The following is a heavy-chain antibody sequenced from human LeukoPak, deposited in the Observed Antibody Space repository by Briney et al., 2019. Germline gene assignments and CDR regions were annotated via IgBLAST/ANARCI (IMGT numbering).Heavy chain of an antibody. Sequence: GGSLRLSCAASGFSVTSNHMNWVRQAPGKGLEWVSIIYTGGTTHYADSLNDRFTISRDNSNNTLFLQMNSLRVEDTAVYYCAKDTPGGRPVAAAVSDYWGQGTLVTVSS. CDR1: GFSVTSNH. D-gene: IGHD6-13*01. J-gene: IGHJ4*02. V-gene: IGHV3-66*01. CDR2: IYTGGTT. CDR3: AKDTPGGRPVAAAVSDY.